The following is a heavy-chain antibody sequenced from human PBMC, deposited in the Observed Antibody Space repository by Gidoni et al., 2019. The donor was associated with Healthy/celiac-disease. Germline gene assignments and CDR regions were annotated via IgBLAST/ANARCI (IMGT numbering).Heavy chain of an antibody. CDR2: ISSSSSYI. CDR1: GFTFSSYR. Sequence: EVQLVESGGALVKPGGSLRLSCAASGFTFSSYRMNWVRQAPGKGLECVSSISSSSSYIYYADSVKFRFTISRDNAKNALYLQMNSLRAEDTAVYYCARGSFGSGWYGDAFDIWGQGTMVTVSS. CDR3: ARGSFGSGWYGDAFDI. J-gene: IGHJ3*02. V-gene: IGHV3-21*01. D-gene: IGHD6-19*01.